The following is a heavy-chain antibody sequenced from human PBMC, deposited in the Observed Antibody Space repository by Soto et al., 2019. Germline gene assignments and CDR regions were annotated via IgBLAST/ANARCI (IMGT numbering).Heavy chain of an antibody. Sequence: GRLLPAPRKRLEWIGSIYYSGSTYYNPSLKSRVTISVDTSKNQFSLKLSSVTAADTAVYYCARSTAFCSGFYYHYYGKDVWGQGTTVTGSS. J-gene: IGHJ6*02. V-gene: IGHV4-39*01. CDR2: IYYSGST. CDR3: ARSTAFCSGFYYHYYGKDV. D-gene: IGHD3-3*01.